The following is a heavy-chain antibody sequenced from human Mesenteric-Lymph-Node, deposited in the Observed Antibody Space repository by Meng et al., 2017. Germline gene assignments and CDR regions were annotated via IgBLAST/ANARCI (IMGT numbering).Heavy chain of an antibody. Sequence: SVKVSCKASGFTFTSSAMQWVRQARGQRLEWIGWIVVGSGNTNYAQKFQERVTITRDMSTSTAYMELSSLRSEDTAVYYCARVSTNYYYYYGMDVWGQGTTVTVSS. J-gene: IGHJ6*02. CDR3: ARVSTNYYYYYGMDV. V-gene: IGHV1-58*02. CDR1: GFTFTSSA. D-gene: IGHD4-11*01. CDR2: IVVGSGNT.